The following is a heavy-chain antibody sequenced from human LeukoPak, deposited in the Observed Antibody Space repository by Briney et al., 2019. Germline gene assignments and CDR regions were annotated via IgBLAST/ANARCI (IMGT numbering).Heavy chain of an antibody. J-gene: IGHJ3*02. CDR3: ARHTYDSSGYYTAFDI. D-gene: IGHD3-22*01. V-gene: IGHV4-59*08. CDR1: GGSISSYY. Sequence: SETLSLTCTVSGGSISSYYWSWIRQPPGKGLEWIGYIYYSGSTNYNPSLKSRVTISVDTSKNQFSLKLSSVTAADTAVYYCARHTYDSSGYYTAFDIWGRGTMVTVSS. CDR2: IYYSGST.